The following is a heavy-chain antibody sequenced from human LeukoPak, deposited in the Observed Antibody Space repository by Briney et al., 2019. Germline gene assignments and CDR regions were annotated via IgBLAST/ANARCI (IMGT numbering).Heavy chain of an antibody. Sequence: SGGSLRLSCAASGFTFSSYAMNWVRQAPGKGLEWVSSFSGYSGASTYYADSVRGRFTISRDNAKNSLYLQINSLRAEDTAIYYCARGTYSGFDSSFDYWGQGTLVTVSS. CDR1: GFTFSSYA. V-gene: IGHV3-21*01. D-gene: IGHD5-12*01. CDR2: FSGYSGAST. J-gene: IGHJ4*02. CDR3: ARGTYSGFDSSFDY.